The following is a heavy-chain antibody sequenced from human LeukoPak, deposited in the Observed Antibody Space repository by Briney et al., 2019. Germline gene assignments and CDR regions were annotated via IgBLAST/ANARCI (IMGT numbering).Heavy chain of an antibody. V-gene: IGHV1-2*06. Sequence: ASVKVSCKASGYTFTGYYMHWVRQAPGQGLEWMGQINPNSGGTNYAQKFQGRVTMTSDTSISTAYMELSRLRSDDTAVYYCARESYDSSGYFSPLVDYWGQGTQVTVSS. CDR1: GYTFTGYY. J-gene: IGHJ4*02. CDR3: ARESYDSSGYFSPLVDY. CDR2: INPNSGGT. D-gene: IGHD3-22*01.